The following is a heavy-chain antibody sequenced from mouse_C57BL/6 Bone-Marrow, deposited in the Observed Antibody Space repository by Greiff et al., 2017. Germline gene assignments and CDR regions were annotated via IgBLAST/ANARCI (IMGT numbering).Heavy chain of an antibody. CDR1: GYTFTSYW. Sequence: QVQLQQSGAELVKPGASVKMSCKASGYTFTSYWITWVKQRPGQGLEWIGDIYPGSGSTNYNEKFKGKATLTVDTSSSTAYMQHSSLTSEDSAVYYCANPFDYWGQGTTLTVSS. J-gene: IGHJ2*01. V-gene: IGHV1-55*01. CDR3: ANPFDY. CDR2: IYPGSGST.